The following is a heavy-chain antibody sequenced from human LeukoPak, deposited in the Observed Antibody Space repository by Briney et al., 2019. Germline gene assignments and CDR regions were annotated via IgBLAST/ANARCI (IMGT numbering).Heavy chain of an antibody. J-gene: IGHJ4*02. D-gene: IGHD6-13*01. V-gene: IGHV3-21*04. CDR1: GFTFSSYS. CDR3: AKTSSWYYFDY. Sequence: GGSLRLSCAASGFTFSSYSMNWVRQAPGKGLESVSSISSSSSYIYYADSVKGRFTISRDNSKNTLYLQMNSLRAEDTAIYYCAKTSSWYYFDYWGQGTLVTVSS. CDR2: ISSSSSYI.